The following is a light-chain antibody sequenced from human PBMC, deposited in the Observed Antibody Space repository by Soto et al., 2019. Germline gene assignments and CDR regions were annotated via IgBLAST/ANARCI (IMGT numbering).Light chain of an antibody. J-gene: IGKJ1*01. CDR1: QSVSSW. CDR3: QQYNSYPWT. Sequence: DIQMTQSPSTLSASVGDRVTLTCRASQSVSSWLAWYQQKPGKAPKLLIYKASSLDSGIPARFSGSGSGTDFTLTISSLEPEDFAIYYCQQYNSYPWTFGQGTKVDIK. CDR2: KAS. V-gene: IGKV1-5*03.